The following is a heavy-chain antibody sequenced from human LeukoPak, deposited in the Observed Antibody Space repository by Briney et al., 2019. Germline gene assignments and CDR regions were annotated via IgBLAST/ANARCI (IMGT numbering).Heavy chain of an antibody. CDR2: IYYSGST. V-gene: IGHV4-59*01. J-gene: IGHJ4*02. D-gene: IGHD3-22*01. Sequence: SETLSLTCTVSGGSISSYYWNWIRRPPGKGLEWIGYIYYSGSTNYNPSLKSRVTISVDTSKNQFSLKLSSVTAADTAVYYCARGADSSGYYSIFYFDYWGQGTLVTVSS. CDR3: ARGADSSGYYSIFYFDY. CDR1: GGSISSYY.